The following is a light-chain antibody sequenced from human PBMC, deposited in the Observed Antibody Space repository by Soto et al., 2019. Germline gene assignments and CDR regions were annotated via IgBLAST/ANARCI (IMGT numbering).Light chain of an antibody. V-gene: IGKV3-20*01. CDR2: GAS. CDR1: QSVSSSY. Sequence: IVLTQCPGTLSLSPGERATLSCRASQSVSSSYLAWYQQKPGQAPRLLIYGASSRATGIPDRFSGSGSGTDFTLTISRLEPEDFAVYYCQQYGSSPLTFGGGTKVDIK. CDR3: QQYGSSPLT. J-gene: IGKJ4*01.